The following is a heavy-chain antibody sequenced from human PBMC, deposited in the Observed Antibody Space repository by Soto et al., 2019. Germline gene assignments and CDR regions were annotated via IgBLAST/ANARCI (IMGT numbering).Heavy chain of an antibody. J-gene: IGHJ4*02. Sequence: QVQLQQWGAGLLKPSGTLSLTCAVYGGSFSGYYWSWIRQPPGKGLEWIGEINHSGSTNYNPSLKSRVTISVDTSKNQFSLKLSSVTAADTAVYYCARSRYSGYVKGVFDYWGQGTLVTVSS. D-gene: IGHD5-12*01. CDR1: GGSFSGYY. V-gene: IGHV4-34*01. CDR2: INHSGST. CDR3: ARSRYSGYVKGVFDY.